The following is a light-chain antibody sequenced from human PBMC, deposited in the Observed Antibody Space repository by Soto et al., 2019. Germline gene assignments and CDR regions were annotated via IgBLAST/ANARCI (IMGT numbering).Light chain of an antibody. Sequence: EIVLTQSPATLSLSPGERATLSCRASQSVSSYLAWYQQKPGQAPRLLIYDGSNRATGIPARFSSSGSGTDFTLTISSLEPEDFAVYYCQQRSNWPLYTFGQGTKLEIK. CDR1: QSVSSY. CDR2: DGS. V-gene: IGKV3-11*01. J-gene: IGKJ2*01. CDR3: QQRSNWPLYT.